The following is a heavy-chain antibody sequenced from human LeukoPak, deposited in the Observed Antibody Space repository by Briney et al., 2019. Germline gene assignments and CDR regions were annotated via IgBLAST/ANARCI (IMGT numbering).Heavy chain of an antibody. CDR1: GYTFTSYD. CDR2: MSPNSGDT. Sequence: ASVKVSCKASGYTFTSYDFNWVRQATGQRPEWMGWMSPNSGDTGYAQKFQDRVTMTRNTSISTAYMELSSLRSDDTAVYYCARVLGSRYYYDSSGYLDYWGQGTLVTVSS. CDR3: ARVLGSRYYYDSSGYLDY. D-gene: IGHD3-22*01. J-gene: IGHJ4*02. V-gene: IGHV1-8*01.